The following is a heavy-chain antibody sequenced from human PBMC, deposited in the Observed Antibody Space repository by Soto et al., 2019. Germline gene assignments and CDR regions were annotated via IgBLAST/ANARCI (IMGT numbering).Heavy chain of an antibody. CDR1: GDSFSGNSAA. CDR3: SRDGSSGYFSYY. Sequence: SQTLSLTCAISGDSFSGNSAAWNGIRQSPSRGLEWLGRTYYRSKWYNDYAVSVRSRITINPDTSKNQFSLQLSSVTAADTAVYYCSRDGSSGYFSYYCGQGTLDTVSS. J-gene: IGHJ4*01. V-gene: IGHV6-1*01. CDR2: TYYRSKWYN. D-gene: IGHD6-25*01.